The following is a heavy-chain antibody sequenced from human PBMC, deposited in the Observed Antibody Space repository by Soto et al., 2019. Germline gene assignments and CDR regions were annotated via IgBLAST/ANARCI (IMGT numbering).Heavy chain of an antibody. Sequence: QVQLVQSGAEVKKPGASVKVSCKASGYTFTSYGISWVRQAPGQGLEWMGWISAYNGNTNYAQKLQGRVTMTTDTSTSTAYMELRSLRSDATAVYYCVRGRYDIFTGYSFDYCGQGTLVTVSS. J-gene: IGHJ4*02. CDR2: ISAYNGNT. V-gene: IGHV1-18*04. CDR3: VRGRYDIFTGYSFDY. CDR1: GYTFTSYG. D-gene: IGHD3-9*01.